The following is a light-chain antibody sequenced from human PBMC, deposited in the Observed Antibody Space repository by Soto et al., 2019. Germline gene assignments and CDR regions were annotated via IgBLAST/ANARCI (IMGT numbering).Light chain of an antibody. V-gene: IGLV2-23*02. CDR2: DVN. J-gene: IGLJ7*01. CDR1: SNDIGSYDL. CDR3: CSYRDTTTVV. Sequence: QSVLTQPASVSGSPGQSITISCTGTSNDIGSYDLVSWYQQHPGKAPKLIIYDVNKRPSGVSNRFSGSKSGNTASLTISGLRAEDEADYHCCSYRDTTTVVFGGGTQLTVL.